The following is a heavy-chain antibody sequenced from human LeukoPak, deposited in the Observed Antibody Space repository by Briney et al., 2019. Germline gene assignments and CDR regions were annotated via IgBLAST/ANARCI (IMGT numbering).Heavy chain of an antibody. D-gene: IGHD5-24*01. J-gene: IGHJ4*02. CDR1: GYTFTSYY. Sequence: ASVKVSCKASGYTFTSYYMHWVRQAPGQGLERMGIINPSGGSTSYAQKFQGRVTMTRDTSTSTVYMELSSLRSEDTAVYYCAPSSRRDGYIGYWGQGTLVTVSS. CDR2: INPSGGST. V-gene: IGHV1-46*01. CDR3: APSSRRDGYIGY.